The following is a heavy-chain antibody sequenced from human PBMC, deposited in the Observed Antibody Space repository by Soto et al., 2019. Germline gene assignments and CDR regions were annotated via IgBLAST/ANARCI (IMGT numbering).Heavy chain of an antibody. CDR1: GYTFTSYA. D-gene: IGHD6-6*01. J-gene: IGHJ4*02. CDR2: INAGNGNT. Sequence: ASVKVSCKASGYTFTSYAMHWVRQAPGQRLEWMGWINAGNGNTKYSQKFQGRVTITRDTSASTAYMELSSLRSEDTAVYYCARDRPLGDSSSPRYYFDSWGQGTLVIVSS. V-gene: IGHV1-3*01. CDR3: ARDRPLGDSSSPRYYFDS.